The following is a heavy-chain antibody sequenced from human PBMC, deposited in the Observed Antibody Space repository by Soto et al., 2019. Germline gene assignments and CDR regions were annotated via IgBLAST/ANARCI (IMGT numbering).Heavy chain of an antibody. CDR1: GYTFTSYA. CDR3: ARDFRTTVVTPGY. J-gene: IGHJ4*02. V-gene: IGHV1-3*01. D-gene: IGHD4-17*01. CDR2: INAGNGNT. Sequence: QVPLVQSGAEVKKPGASVKVSCKASGYTFTSYAMHWVRQAPGQRLEWMGWINAGNGNTKYSQKFQGRVTITRDTSASTAYMELSSLRSEDTAVYYCARDFRTTVVTPGYWGQGTLVTVSS.